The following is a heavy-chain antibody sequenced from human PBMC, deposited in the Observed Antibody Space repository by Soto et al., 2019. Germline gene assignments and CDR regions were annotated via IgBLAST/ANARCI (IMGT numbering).Heavy chain of an antibody. V-gene: IGHV3-23*01. Sequence: GGSLRLSCAASGFTFSNYAMTWVRQAPGKGLEWVSAISGGGGSTYYADSARGRFTISRDNSKNTLSLLMNSLRADDTAVYYCAKIAYYDILSGPRKYNWFDPWGQGTLVTVSS. CDR3: AKIAYYDILSGPRKYNWFDP. D-gene: IGHD3-9*01. CDR1: GFTFSNYA. CDR2: ISGGGGST. J-gene: IGHJ5*02.